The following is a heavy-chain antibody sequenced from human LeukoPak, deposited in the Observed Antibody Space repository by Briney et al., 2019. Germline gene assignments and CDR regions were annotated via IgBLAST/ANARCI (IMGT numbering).Heavy chain of an antibody. CDR2: ISSSSSYI. Sequence: GGSLRLSCAASGFTFSSYSMNWVRQAPGKGLEWVSSISSSSSYIYYADSVKGRFTISRDNAKNSLYLQMNSLRAEDTAVYYCAGDNWNYPTNFDYWGQGTLVTVSS. CDR3: AGDNWNYPTNFDY. V-gene: IGHV3-21*01. CDR1: GFTFSSYS. J-gene: IGHJ4*02. D-gene: IGHD1-7*01.